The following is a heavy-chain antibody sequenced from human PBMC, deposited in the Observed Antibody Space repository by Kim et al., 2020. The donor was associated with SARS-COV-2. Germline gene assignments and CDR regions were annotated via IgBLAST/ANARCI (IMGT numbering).Heavy chain of an antibody. CDR3: TRGDFWSGYYIDY. CDR2: IRSKAYGGTT. Sequence: GGSLRLSCTASGFTFGDYDMSWVRQAPGKGLEWVGFIRSKAYGGTTEYAASVKGRFTISRDDSKSIAYLQMNSLKTEDTAVYYCTRGDFWSGYYIDYWGQGTLVTVSS. V-gene: IGHV3-49*04. D-gene: IGHD3-3*01. CDR1: GFTFGDYD. J-gene: IGHJ4*02.